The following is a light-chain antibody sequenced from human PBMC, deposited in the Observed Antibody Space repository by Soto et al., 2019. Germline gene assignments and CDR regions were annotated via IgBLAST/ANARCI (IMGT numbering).Light chain of an antibody. CDR1: HDIGNS. V-gene: IGKV1-33*01. J-gene: IGKJ3*01. Sequence: DIQMTQSPPSLSASVGDRVTITCQASHDIGNSLNWYQDTPGQAPKLVIYDAYNLETGVPSTFSGNGYGTDFTFTIRSLRPEDIATYYCQKSDHLPLFGPGTKVDIK. CDR3: QKSDHLPL. CDR2: DAY.